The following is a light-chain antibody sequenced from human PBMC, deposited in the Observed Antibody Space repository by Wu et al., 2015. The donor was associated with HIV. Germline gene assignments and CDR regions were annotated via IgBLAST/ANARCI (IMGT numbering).Light chain of an antibody. J-gene: IGKJ4*01. CDR1: QSVSSSY. CDR2: GAS. Sequence: EIVLTQSPGTLSLSPGERATLSCRASQSVSSSYLAWYQQKPGQAPRLLFYGASSRATGIPDRFSGSGSGTHFTLTISSLQSEDFAVYYCQHFNNWPLTFGGGTKVEVK. CDR3: QHFNNWPLT. V-gene: IGKV3-20*01.